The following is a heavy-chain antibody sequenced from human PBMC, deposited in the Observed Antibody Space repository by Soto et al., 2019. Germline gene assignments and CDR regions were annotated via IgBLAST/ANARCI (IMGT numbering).Heavy chain of an antibody. CDR1: GYSVTSYY. CDR3: SRGPWFGEPWRGPDFDF. D-gene: IGHD3-10*01. CDR2: INPSGDTT. V-gene: IGHV1-46*01. Sequence: QVQLVQSGAEVRKPGASVKVSCKASGYSVTSYYIHWVRQAPGQGLEWMGIINPSGDTTTYAQRFQGRVTMTRDTSTNTIFMGLSSLTSEDTAVYCASRGPWFGEPWRGPDFDFWGQGTLVTVSS. J-gene: IGHJ4*02.